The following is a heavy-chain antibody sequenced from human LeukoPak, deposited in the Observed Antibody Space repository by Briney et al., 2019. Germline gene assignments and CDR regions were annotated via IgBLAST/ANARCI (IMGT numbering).Heavy chain of an antibody. CDR2: ISSSSSYI. J-gene: IGHJ4*02. V-gene: IGHV3-21*01. Sequence: PGGSLRLSCAASGFTFSSYSMNWVRQAPGKGLEWVSSISSSSSYIYYADSVKGRFTISRDNAKNSLYLQMNSLRAEDTAVYYCARDKEATIAGYFDYWGQGTLVTVSS. CDR1: GFTFSSYS. D-gene: IGHD5-12*01. CDR3: ARDKEATIAGYFDY.